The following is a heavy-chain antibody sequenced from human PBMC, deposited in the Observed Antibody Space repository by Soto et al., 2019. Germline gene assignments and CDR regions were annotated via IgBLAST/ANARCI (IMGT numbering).Heavy chain of an antibody. Sequence: SETLSLTCTVSGGSISSSSYYWGWIRQPPGKGLEWIGSIYYSGSTYYNPSLKSRVTISVDTSKNQFSLKLSSVTAADTAVYYCARISLVPTDLVIVDIVATTWIDYWGQGTLVTVSS. D-gene: IGHD5-12*01. J-gene: IGHJ4*02. CDR3: ARISLVPTDLVIVDIVATTWIDY. CDR1: GGSISSSSYY. CDR2: IYYSGST. V-gene: IGHV4-39*01.